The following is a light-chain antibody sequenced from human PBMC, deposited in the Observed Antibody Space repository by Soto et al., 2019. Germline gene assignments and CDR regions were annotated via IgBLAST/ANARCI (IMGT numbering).Light chain of an antibody. CDR3: SSYTSSSPPV. J-gene: IGLJ2*01. CDR1: SSDVGVYNS. Sequence: QSALTQPASVSGSPGQSITISCTGTSSDVGVYNSVSWYQQHPGKAPKLMIYEVSNRPSGVSSRFSGSKSGNTASLTISGLQAEDEADYYCSSYTSSSPPVFGGGTKVTVL. CDR2: EVS. V-gene: IGLV2-14*01.